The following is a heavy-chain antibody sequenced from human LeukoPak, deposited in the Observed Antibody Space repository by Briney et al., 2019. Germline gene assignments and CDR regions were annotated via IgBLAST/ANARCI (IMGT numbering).Heavy chain of an antibody. D-gene: IGHD2-2*01. V-gene: IGHV4-61*02. Sequence: PSETLSLTCTVSGGSISSGSYYWSWIRQPAGKGLEWIGRIYTSGSTNYNPSLKSRVTISVDTSKNQFSLKLSSVTAADTAVYYCARAGEYCSSTSCPYYYYYYYMDVWGKGTTVTVSS. J-gene: IGHJ6*03. CDR3: ARAGEYCSSTSCPYYYYYYYMDV. CDR2: IYTSGST. CDR1: GGSISSGSYY.